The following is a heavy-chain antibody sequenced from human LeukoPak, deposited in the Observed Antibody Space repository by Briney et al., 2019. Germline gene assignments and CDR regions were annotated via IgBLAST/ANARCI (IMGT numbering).Heavy chain of an antibody. CDR3: ARASAGPFPLDY. J-gene: IGHJ4*02. CDR1: GFSFSSYG. Sequence: GESLKISCAASGFSFSSYGMHWVRQAPGKGLEWVVVIWYDGSYKYYADSVKGRFTISRDNSKNTLYLQMNSLGAEDTAVYYCARASAGPFPLDYWGQGTLVTVSS. D-gene: IGHD6-13*01. CDR2: IWYDGSYK. V-gene: IGHV3-33*01.